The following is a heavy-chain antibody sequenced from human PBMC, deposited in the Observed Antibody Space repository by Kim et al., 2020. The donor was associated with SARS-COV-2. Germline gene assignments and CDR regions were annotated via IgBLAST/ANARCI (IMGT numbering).Heavy chain of an antibody. D-gene: IGHD3-10*01. CDR3: ARHKEWDLWFGELLYYFDY. CDR2: IYYSGST. Sequence: SETLSLTCTVSGGSISSSSYYWGWIRQPPGKGLEWIGSIYYSGSTYYNPSLKSRVTISVDTSTNQFSLKLSSVTAADTAVYYCARHKEWDLWFGELLYYFDYWGQGTLVTVSS. V-gene: IGHV4-39*01. J-gene: IGHJ4*02. CDR1: GGSISSSSYY.